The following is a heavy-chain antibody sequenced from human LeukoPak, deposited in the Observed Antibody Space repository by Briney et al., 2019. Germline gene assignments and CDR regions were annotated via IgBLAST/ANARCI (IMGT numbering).Heavy chain of an antibody. CDR1: GLTFSSYG. J-gene: IGHJ5*02. D-gene: IGHD6-13*01. CDR2: ISYDGSSR. Sequence: GRSLRLSCAASGLTFSSYGMHWVRQAPGKGLEWVAVISYDGSSRYYADSVKGRFTISRDNSKNTSFLQMNSLRAEDTAVCYCARTSKGIAAAGRNWFDPWGQGTLVTVSS. V-gene: IGHV3-30*03. CDR3: ARTSKGIAAAGRNWFDP.